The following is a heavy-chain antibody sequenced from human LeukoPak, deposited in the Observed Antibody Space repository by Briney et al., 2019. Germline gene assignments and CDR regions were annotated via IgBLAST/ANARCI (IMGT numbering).Heavy chain of an antibody. Sequence: GGSLRLSCAASGFTFSSYSMNWVRQAPGKGLEWVSSISSSSSYIYCADSVKGRFTISRDNAKNSLYLQMNSLRAEDTAVYYCARGGSSYCSGGSCYTSYYYYYMDVWGKGTTVTVSS. D-gene: IGHD2-15*01. CDR2: ISSSSSYI. J-gene: IGHJ6*03. CDR1: GFTFSSYS. V-gene: IGHV3-21*01. CDR3: ARGGSSYCSGGSCYTSYYYYYMDV.